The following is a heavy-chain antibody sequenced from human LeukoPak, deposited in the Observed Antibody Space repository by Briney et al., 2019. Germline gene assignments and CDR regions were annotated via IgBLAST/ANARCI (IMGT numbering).Heavy chain of an antibody. J-gene: IGHJ5*02. CDR1: GYTFISYG. CDR2: ISAYNGNT. D-gene: IGHD3-16*01. Sequence: ASVKVSCKASGYTFISYGISWVRQAPGQGVEWMGWISAYNGNTNYAQKLQGRVTMTTDTSTSTAYMELRSLRSDDTAVYYCAKVVLLGSGYWFDPWGQGTLVTVSS. V-gene: IGHV1-18*01. CDR3: AKVVLLGSGYWFDP.